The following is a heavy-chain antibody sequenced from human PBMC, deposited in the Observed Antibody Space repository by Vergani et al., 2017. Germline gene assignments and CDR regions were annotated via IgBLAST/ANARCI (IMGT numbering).Heavy chain of an antibody. Sequence: QITLKESGPTLVKPTQTLTLSCTFSGFSLSTSGVGVGWFRQPPGKALEWLAHIFSNDEKSYSTSLKSKLTISKDTSKSQVVLTMTNMDPVDTATYYCARIQVGATGTHFDYWGQGTLVTVSS. D-gene: IGHD1-26*01. CDR2: IFSNDEK. J-gene: IGHJ4*02. V-gene: IGHV2-26*01. CDR3: ARIQVGATGTHFDY. CDR1: GFSLSTSGVG.